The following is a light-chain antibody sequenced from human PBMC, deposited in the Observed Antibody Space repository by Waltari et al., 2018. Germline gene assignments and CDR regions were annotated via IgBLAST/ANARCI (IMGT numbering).Light chain of an antibody. Sequence: DIQMTQSPSSVSASVGDRVSISCRASQDERTWLAWYQQKPGKPPNLLIYGSSTLQSGVPSRFSGSGSGTDFTLTINGLQPEDFASYFCQQTDSFPLTFGGGTKVEIK. CDR3: QQTDSFPLT. J-gene: IGKJ4*01. V-gene: IGKV1-12*01. CDR1: QDERTW. CDR2: GSS.